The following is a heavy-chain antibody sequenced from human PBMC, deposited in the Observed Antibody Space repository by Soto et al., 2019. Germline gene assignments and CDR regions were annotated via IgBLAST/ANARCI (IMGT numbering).Heavy chain of an antibody. CDR1: GGSISSYY. D-gene: IGHD1-26*01. Sequence: PSETLSLTCTVSGGSISSYYWSWIRQPPGKGLEWIGYIYYSGSTNYNPSLKSRVTISVDTSKNQFSLKLRSVTAADTAVYYCAAWELLLDSVDISFDYWGQGTLVTVSS. J-gene: IGHJ4*02. CDR2: IYYSGST. V-gene: IGHV4-59*01. CDR3: AAWELLLDSVDISFDY.